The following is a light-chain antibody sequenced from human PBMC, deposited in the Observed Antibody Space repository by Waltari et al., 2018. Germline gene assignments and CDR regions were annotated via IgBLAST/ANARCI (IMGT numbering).Light chain of an antibody. CDR1: GSDVGGYTY. J-gene: IGLJ2*01. CDR2: DVY. CDR3: SSYTSSGVV. Sequence: QSALTQPASVSGSPGQAIIISCTGTGSDVGGYTYVSCYQQYPGRAPRLIIDDVYNRPSGVSNRFSGSKSENTASLTISGLQAEDESVYYCSSYTSSGVVFGGGTKLTVL. V-gene: IGLV2-14*01.